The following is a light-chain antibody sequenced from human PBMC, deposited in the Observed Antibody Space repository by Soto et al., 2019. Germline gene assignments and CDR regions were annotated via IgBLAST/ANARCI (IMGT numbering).Light chain of an antibody. CDR2: EGS. CDR3: CSYARSNFVV. Sequence: QSALTQPAFVSGSPRQSITISCTGTSSDIGSYHLVSWYQQHPGKAPKLIIYEGSKRPSGVSNRFSGSKSGNTASLTISGLQTEDEADYYCCSYARSNFVVFGGGTKVTVL. V-gene: IGLV2-23*01. CDR1: SSDIGSYHL. J-gene: IGLJ2*01.